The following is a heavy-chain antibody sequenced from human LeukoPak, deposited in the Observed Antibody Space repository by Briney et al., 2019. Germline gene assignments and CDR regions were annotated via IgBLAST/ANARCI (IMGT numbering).Heavy chain of an antibody. J-gene: IGHJ4*02. D-gene: IGHD3-22*01. V-gene: IGHV3-11*01. CDR3: ATPLDYYDSSGYHQGGD. CDR1: GFTFSDYY. Sequence: GGSLRLSCAASGFTFSDYYMSWIRQAPGKGLEWVSYISSSGSTIYYADSVKGRFTISRDNAKNSLYLQMNSLRTEDTAVYYCATPLDYYDSSGYHQGGDWGQGTLVTVSS. CDR2: ISSSGSTI.